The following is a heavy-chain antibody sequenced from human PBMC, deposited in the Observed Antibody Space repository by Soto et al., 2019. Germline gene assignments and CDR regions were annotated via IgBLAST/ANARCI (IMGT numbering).Heavy chain of an antibody. CDR2: ISAYNGDTET. CDR1: GYTFSTYG. Sequence: QVQLVQSGAEVKKPGASVKVSCKASGYTFSTYGISWVRQAPGQGLEWMGWISAYNGDTETNYAQKFQGRVTMTTDTSTSAAYMELGNLRSDDTAVYYCAREAAVMAAAGPDYWGQGPLVTVSS. J-gene: IGHJ4*02. V-gene: IGHV1-18*01. CDR3: AREAAVMAAAGPDY. D-gene: IGHD6-13*01.